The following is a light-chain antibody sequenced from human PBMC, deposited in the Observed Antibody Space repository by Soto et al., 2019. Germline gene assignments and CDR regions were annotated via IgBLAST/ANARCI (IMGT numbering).Light chain of an antibody. CDR3: QQYNNWPWT. V-gene: IGKV3-15*01. J-gene: IGKJ1*01. Sequence: EIVMTQSPATLSVSPGGRATLSCRASQSISDTLAWYQQKPGQAPRLLIYSASRGATGLQARFSGSGSGTDVTLTIRSLQSEDFACYYCQQYNNWPWTFGQGTKVEIK. CDR2: SAS. CDR1: QSISDT.